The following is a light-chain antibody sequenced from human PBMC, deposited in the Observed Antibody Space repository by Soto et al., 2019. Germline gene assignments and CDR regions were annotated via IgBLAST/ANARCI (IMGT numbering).Light chain of an antibody. CDR2: DIS. V-gene: IGKV3-11*01. CDR1: QSVPRH. J-gene: IGKJ2*01. Sequence: EIVLTQSPATLSLSPGERATLSCRASQSVPRHFAWYQQKPGQAPRLLIYDISNRATGIPARFSGSGSGTDFTLIISSLEPEDYAVYYCQQRSSGPRNTFGQGTKLEI. CDR3: QQRSSGPRNT.